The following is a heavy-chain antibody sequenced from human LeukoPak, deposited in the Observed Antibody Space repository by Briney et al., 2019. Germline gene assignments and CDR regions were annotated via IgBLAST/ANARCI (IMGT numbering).Heavy chain of an antibody. CDR1: GFTFSSYG. CDR2: IWYDGSNK. V-gene: IGHV3-33*01. D-gene: IGHD2-2*03. Sequence: GGSLRLSCAASGFTFSSYGMHWVRQAPGKGLEWVAVIWYDGSNKYYADSVEGRFTISRDNSKNTLYLQMNSLRAEDTAVYYCARDPGYCSSTSCYPVFDYWGQGTLVTVSS. J-gene: IGHJ4*02. CDR3: ARDPGYCSSTSCYPVFDY.